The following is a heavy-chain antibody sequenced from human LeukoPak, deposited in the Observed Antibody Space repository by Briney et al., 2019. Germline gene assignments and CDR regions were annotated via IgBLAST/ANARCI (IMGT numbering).Heavy chain of an antibody. J-gene: IGHJ4*02. CDR3: TTEGFTYGHHSFDS. Sequence: SGGSLRLSCAASGFTFSSYAMSWVRQAPGKGLEWVANIKKDGSEKYYVDSVKGRFTISRDNAKTSLYLQMNSLRAEDTAVYFCTTEGFTYGHHSFDSWGQGTLVTVSS. V-gene: IGHV3-7*04. CDR1: GFTFSSYA. CDR2: IKKDGSEK. D-gene: IGHD5-18*01.